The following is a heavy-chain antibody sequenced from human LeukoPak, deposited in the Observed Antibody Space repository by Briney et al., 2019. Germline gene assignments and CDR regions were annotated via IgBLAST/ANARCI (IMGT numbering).Heavy chain of an antibody. J-gene: IGHJ6*04. Sequence: SVNVSYKASQPTFTTYATILLPQSPRQRLKWMGGIIPIFGTANYAQKFQRRVTITADKSTSTAYMELSSLRSEDTAVYYCARDGSGSTYYYGMDVWGKGTTVTVSS. V-gene: IGHV1-69*06. CDR2: IIPIFGTA. CDR1: QPTFTTYA. D-gene: IGHD3-10*01. CDR3: ARDGSGSTYYYGMDV.